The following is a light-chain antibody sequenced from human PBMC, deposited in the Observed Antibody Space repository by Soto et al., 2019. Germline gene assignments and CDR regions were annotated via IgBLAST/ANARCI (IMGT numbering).Light chain of an antibody. CDR3: HQTYSSPRT. Sequence: DIQMPQSPSTLSASVGASVTITCRASQSISRHLHWYQQKAGKAPKLLIFAASNLQSGVPSRLSGSAYGKEFTLTISSLQPEDVATDYCHQTYSSPRTFGQGTRLEIK. CDR1: QSISRH. V-gene: IGKV1-39*01. J-gene: IGKJ5*01. CDR2: AAS.